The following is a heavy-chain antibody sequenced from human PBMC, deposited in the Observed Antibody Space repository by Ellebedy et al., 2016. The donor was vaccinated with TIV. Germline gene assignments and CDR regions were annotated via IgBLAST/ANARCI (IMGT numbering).Heavy chain of an antibody. J-gene: IGHJ4*02. V-gene: IGHV3-64D*09. CDR3: VKWGYMYGFGDY. CDR1: GFIFSDYA. D-gene: IGHD5-18*01. CDR2: ISSDGGSP. Sequence: PGGSLRLSCSVSGFIFSDYAMHLVRQAPGKGLEYVSAISSDGGSPFYADSVKGRFTISRDNSKNTLYLQMSSLRPEDTAVYYCVKWGYMYGFGDYWGQGTLVTVSS.